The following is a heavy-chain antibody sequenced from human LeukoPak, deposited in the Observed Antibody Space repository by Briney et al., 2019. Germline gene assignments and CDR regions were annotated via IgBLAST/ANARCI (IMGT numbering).Heavy chain of an antibody. D-gene: IGHD3-22*01. V-gene: IGHV3-49*03. J-gene: IGHJ4*02. CDR2: IRSKAYGGTT. CDR1: GFIFTNYF. Sequence: GGSLRLSCAASGFIFTNYFMSWFRQAPGKGLEWVGFIRSKAYGGTTEYAASVKGRFTISRDDSKSIAYLQMNSLKTEDTAVYYCTSSGYYYYFDYWGQGTLVTVSS. CDR3: TSSGYYYYFDY.